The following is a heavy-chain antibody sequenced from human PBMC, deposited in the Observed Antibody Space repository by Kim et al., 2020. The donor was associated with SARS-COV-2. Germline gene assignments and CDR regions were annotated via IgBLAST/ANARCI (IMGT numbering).Heavy chain of an antibody. CDR1: GFTFSSYG. V-gene: IGHV3-30*18. D-gene: IGHD5-18*01. J-gene: IGHJ4*02. Sequence: GGSLRLSCAASGFTFSSYGMHWVRQAPGKGLEWVAVISYDGSNKYYADSVKGRFTISRDNSKNTLYLQMNSLRAEDTAVYYCAKDGDTAMVDPSGYFDYWGQGTLVTVSS. CDR3: AKDGDTAMVDPSGYFDY. CDR2: ISYDGSNK.